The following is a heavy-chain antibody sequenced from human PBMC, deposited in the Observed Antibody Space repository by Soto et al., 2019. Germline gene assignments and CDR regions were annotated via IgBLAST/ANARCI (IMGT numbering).Heavy chain of an antibody. J-gene: IGHJ4*02. V-gene: IGHV4-34*01. CDR1: GGSFSGCY. CDR3: ARGLVGLWFGDLNDY. D-gene: IGHD3-10*01. CDR2: INHSGST. Sequence: PSETLSLTCAVYGGSFSGCYWSWIRQPPGKGLEWIGEINHSGSTNYNPSLKSRVTISVDTSKNQFSLKLSSVTAADTAVYYCARGLVGLWFGDLNDYWGQGTLVT.